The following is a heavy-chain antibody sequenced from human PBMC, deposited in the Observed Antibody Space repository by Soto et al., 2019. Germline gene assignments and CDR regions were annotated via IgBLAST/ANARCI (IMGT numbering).Heavy chain of an antibody. Sequence: QVQLQESGPGLVKPSQTLSLSCTVSGGSISSGGYYWSWIRQHPGKGLEWMGYIYNTGRTDYNPSPESRVTISLDTSKSQCSLQLTSVTAADTDVYYCAGLPAITPFRGAFGLDVWGQGTRVTVSS. CDR1: GGSISSGGYY. D-gene: IGHD3-10*01. CDR2: IYNTGRT. CDR3: AGLPAITPFRGAFGLDV. J-gene: IGHJ6*02. V-gene: IGHV4-31*03.